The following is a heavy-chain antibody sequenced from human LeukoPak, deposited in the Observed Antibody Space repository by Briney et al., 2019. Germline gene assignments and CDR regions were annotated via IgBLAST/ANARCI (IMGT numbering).Heavy chain of an antibody. J-gene: IGHJ4*02. CDR2: IQKDGSEE. D-gene: IGHD3-16*02. CDR1: GFTFSGYW. Sequence: PGGSLRLSCAASGFTFSGYWMNWVRQAPGKGLAGVAIIQKDGSEEYYVDSVKGRFTISRDNAKHSLYLQMNSLRAEDTAVYYCARVGVWGSYRAPYYFDYWGQGTLVTVSS. CDR3: ARVGVWGSYRAPYYFDY. V-gene: IGHV3-7*01.